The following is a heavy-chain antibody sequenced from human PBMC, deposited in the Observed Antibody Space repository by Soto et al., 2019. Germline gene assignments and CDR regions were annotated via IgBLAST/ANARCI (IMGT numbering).Heavy chain of an antibody. J-gene: IGHJ4*02. D-gene: IGHD1-7*01. CDR1: GGSISVYY. V-gene: IGHV4-38-2*02. CDR3: VRDELVYYFEN. CDR2: ICRSGRT. Sequence: SETLSLTCTISGGSISVYYWGCIRQPPGKGLEWIGSICRSGRTYYNSTLKSRVTMSVDTSKNQFSLDLSSVTAADTAVYYCVRDELVYYFENWGQGTMVTVSS.